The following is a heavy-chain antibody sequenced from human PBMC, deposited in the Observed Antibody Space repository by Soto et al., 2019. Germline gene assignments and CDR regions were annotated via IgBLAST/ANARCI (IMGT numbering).Heavy chain of an antibody. CDR1: GYTFIRYG. Sequence: ASVKVSCKASGYTFIRYGITWVRQAPGQGFEWMGWISPYDDSTIYAQKLQGRVTMTADTSTRIVNRTLRSLKSDDTAVYYCARGGYYDNNWVKLRHHGLDVWGQGTSVTVSS. CDR2: ISPYDDST. D-gene: IGHD3-16*01. J-gene: IGHJ6*02. CDR3: ARGGYYDNNWVKLRHHGLDV. V-gene: IGHV1-18*01.